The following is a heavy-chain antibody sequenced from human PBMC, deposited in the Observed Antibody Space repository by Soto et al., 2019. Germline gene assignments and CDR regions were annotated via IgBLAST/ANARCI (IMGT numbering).Heavy chain of an antibody. CDR2: IYYSGST. CDR1: GGSVSSGSYY. CDR3: ASVPVEMRTIGFYYYYRMDV. J-gene: IGHJ6*02. Sequence: PSETLSLTCTVSGGSVSSGSYYWSWIRQPPGKGLEWIGYIYYSGSTNYNPSLKTRVTISVDTSKNQFSLKLSSVTAADTAVYYCASVPVEMRTIGFYYYYRMDVWGQGTTVTVSS. D-gene: IGHD6-6*01. V-gene: IGHV4-61*01.